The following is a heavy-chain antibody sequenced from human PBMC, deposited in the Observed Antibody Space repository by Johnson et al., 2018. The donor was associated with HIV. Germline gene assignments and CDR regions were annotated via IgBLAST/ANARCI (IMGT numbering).Heavy chain of an antibody. V-gene: IGHV3-11*04. CDR1: QFTFSPYY. D-gene: IGHD4-17*01. J-gene: IGHJ3*02. Sequence: QVQLVESGGGLAKPAWSPRLSCAASQFTFSPYYMNCVRQAPGKGLEWVSYISSSGGTISNAYSVKGRFTISRNNAKNSLYLQMNSLRAEDTAVYYCARDYGDDEVPDAFESWGQGTMVIVSS. CDR3: ARDYGDDEVPDAFES. CDR2: ISSSGGTI.